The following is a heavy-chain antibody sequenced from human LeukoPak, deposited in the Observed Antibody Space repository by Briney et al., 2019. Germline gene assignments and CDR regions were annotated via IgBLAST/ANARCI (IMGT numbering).Heavy chain of an antibody. CDR3: ARDTYTSVVAQDY. D-gene: IGHD2-2*01. CDR2: ISSSSSYI. J-gene: IGHJ4*02. CDR1: GFSFSTYS. Sequence: PGGSLRLSCAASGFSFSTYSMIWVRQAPGKGLEWVSSISSSSSYIYYADSVKGRFTISRDNAKNSLYLQMSSLRAEDTAVYYCARDTYTSVVAQDYWGQGTLVTVSS. V-gene: IGHV3-21*01.